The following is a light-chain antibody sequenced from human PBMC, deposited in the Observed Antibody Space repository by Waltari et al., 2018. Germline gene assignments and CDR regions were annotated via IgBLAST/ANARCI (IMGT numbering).Light chain of an antibody. V-gene: IGLV2-14*01. CDR2: DVS. Sequence: QSALTQPASVSGSPGPSITIPRTGTGRDVGGSNYLAWYQQHPGKTPKVMISDVSMRPSGVSNLFSGSKSGNTASLTIAGLQAEDEADYYCSSYTTSNTRIFGGGTKLTVL. CDR1: GRDVGGSNY. CDR3: SSYTTSNTRI. J-gene: IGLJ2*01.